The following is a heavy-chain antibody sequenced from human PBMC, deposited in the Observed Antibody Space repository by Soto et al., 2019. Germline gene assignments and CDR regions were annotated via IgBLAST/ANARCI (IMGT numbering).Heavy chain of an antibody. J-gene: IGHJ6*02. CDR2: ISGSGGST. D-gene: IGHD6-6*01. CDR3: AKGGIAARPLYYYGMDV. CDR1: GFTFSSYA. V-gene: IGHV3-23*01. Sequence: GGSLRLSCAASGFTFSSYAMSWVRQAPGKGLEWVSAISGSGGSTYYADSAKGRFTISRDNSKNTLYLQMNSLRAEDTAVYYCAKGGIAARPLYYYGMDVWGQGTTVTVSS.